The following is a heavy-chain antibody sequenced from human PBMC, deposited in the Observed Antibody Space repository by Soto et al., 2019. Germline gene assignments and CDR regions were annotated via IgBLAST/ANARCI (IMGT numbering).Heavy chain of an antibody. CDR3: AAPNGLYGDSAFDI. CDR2: ISYDGSNK. Sequence: QVQLVESGGGVVQPGRSLRLSCAASGFTFSSYGMHWVRQAPGKGLERVAVISYDGSNKYYADSVKGRFTISRDNSKNTLYLQMNSLRAEDTAVYYCAAPNGLYGDSAFDIWGQGTMVTVSS. V-gene: IGHV3-30*03. J-gene: IGHJ3*02. D-gene: IGHD4-17*01. CDR1: GFTFSSYG.